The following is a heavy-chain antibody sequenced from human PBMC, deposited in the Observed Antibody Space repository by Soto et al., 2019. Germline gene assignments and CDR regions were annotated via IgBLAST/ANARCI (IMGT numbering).Heavy chain of an antibody. CDR1: GGSISSGDYY. Sequence: PSETLSLTCTVSGGSISSGDYYWSWIRQPPGKGLEWIGYIYYSGSTYYNPSLKSRVTISVDTSKNQFSLKLSSVTAADTAVYYCARDSGGYYYDSSGFDYWGQGTLVTVSS. J-gene: IGHJ4*02. V-gene: IGHV4-30-4*01. D-gene: IGHD3-22*01. CDR2: IYYSGST. CDR3: ARDSGGYYYDSSGFDY.